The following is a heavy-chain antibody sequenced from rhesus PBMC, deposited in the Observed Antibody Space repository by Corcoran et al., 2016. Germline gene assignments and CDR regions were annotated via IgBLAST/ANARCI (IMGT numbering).Heavy chain of an antibody. V-gene: IGHV3S25*01. CDR1: GFTFSSYG. D-gene: IGHD5-24*01. CDR2: INSGGGST. CDR3: ADAKRSAY. J-gene: IGHJ4*01. Sequence: EVQLVESGGGLVQPGGSRRRSWAASGFTFSSYGMYWVRQAPGKGLEWISAINSGGGSTYYADSVKGRFTISRDNSKNTLSLQMNSLRAEDTAVYYCADAKRSAYWGQGVLVTVSS.